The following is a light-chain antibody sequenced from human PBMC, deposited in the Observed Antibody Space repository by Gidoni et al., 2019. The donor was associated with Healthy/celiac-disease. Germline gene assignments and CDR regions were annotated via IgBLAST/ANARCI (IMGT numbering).Light chain of an antibody. Sequence: EIVLTQSPATLSLSPGERATLSCRASQSVSSYLAWYQQKHGQAPRLLIYDASNRATGIPARFSGSGSGTDFTLTISSLEPEDFAVYYCQQRSNGLTFGGXTKVEIK. CDR1: QSVSSY. V-gene: IGKV3-11*01. CDR2: DAS. CDR3: QQRSNGLT. J-gene: IGKJ4*01.